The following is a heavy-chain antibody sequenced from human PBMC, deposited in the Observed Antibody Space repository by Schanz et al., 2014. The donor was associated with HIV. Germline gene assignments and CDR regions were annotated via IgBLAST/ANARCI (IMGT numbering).Heavy chain of an antibody. J-gene: IGHJ4*02. CDR3: ARTPYYFDY. V-gene: IGHV4-34*01. Sequence: QVQLQQWGAGLLKPSETLSLNCTVSGGSMNSHYWSWIRQPPGKGLEWIGEISHSGSTNYNPSLRSRVSMSVDTSKNKFSVKVKSMTAADTAVYYCARTPYYFDYWGQGTLVTVSS. CDR2: ISHSGST. CDR1: GGSMNSHY.